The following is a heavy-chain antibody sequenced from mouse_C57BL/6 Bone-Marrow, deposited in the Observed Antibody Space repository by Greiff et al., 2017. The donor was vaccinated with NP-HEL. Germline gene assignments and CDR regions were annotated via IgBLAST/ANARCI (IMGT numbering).Heavy chain of an antibody. CDR2: ILPGSGST. CDR3: ARPLYAMDY. J-gene: IGHJ4*01. V-gene: IGHV1-9*01. Sequence: QVQLQQSGAELMKPGASVKLSCKATGYTFTGYWIEWVKQRPGHGLEWIGEILPGSGSTNYTEKFKGKATFTADTSSNTDYMQLSSLTTEDSAIYYCARPLYAMDYWGQGTSVTVSS. CDR1: GYTFTGYW.